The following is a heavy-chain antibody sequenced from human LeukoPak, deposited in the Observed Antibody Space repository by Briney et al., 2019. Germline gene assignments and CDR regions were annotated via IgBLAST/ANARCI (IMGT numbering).Heavy chain of an antibody. CDR3: ARDGALYSNYYYYYGMDV. Sequence: GGSLRLSCAASGFTFSSYAMHWVRQAPGKGLGWVAVISYDGSNKYYADSVKGRFTISRDNSKNTLYLQMNSLRAEDTAVYYCARDGALYSNYYYYYGMDVWGQGTTVTVSS. J-gene: IGHJ6*02. D-gene: IGHD4-11*01. CDR1: GFTFSSYA. V-gene: IGHV3-30-3*01. CDR2: ISYDGSNK.